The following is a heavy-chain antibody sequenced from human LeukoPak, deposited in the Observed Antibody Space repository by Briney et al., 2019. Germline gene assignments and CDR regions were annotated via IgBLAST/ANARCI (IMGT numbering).Heavy chain of an antibody. V-gene: IGHV7-4-1*02. D-gene: IGHD6-19*01. CDR3: ATDLKKGDSGCFDY. J-gene: IGHJ4*02. CDR1: EYTFTISA. Sequence: ASVKVSCKASEYTFTISALNWVRQALGQGLEWMGWINTNTGNPTYAQGFTGRFVFSLDTSVSTAYLHISSLEAEDTAIYYCATDLKKGDSGCFDYWGQGTLVTVSS. CDR2: INTNTGNP.